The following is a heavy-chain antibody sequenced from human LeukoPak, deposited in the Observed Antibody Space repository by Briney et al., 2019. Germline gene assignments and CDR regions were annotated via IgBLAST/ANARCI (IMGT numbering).Heavy chain of an antibody. CDR3: AREEDINDYGGNNAFDI. CDR1: EYTFSSYE. CDR2: ISYDGSNK. Sequence: PGGSLRLSCTASEYTFSSYEMNWVRQAPGKGLEWVAVISYDGSNKYYADSVKGRFTISRDNSKNTLYLQMNSLRAEDTAVYYCAREEDINDYGGNNAFDIWGQGTMVTVSS. V-gene: IGHV3-30*04. D-gene: IGHD4-23*01. J-gene: IGHJ3*02.